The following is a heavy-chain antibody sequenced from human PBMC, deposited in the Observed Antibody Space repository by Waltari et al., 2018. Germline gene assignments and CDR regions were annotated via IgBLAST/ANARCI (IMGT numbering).Heavy chain of an antibody. CDR3: ARDMVQGENGMDV. CDR1: GDSIRRAFY. D-gene: IGHD3-10*01. Sequence: QVQLQESGPGLVKSSETLTLTCAISGDSIRRAFYWGWIRQPPGKGLEWIGRMIHSGRTYNNPSLKSRVTMIIDTSKNQFSLRLSSVTAADTAVYYCARDMVQGENGMDVWGQGTTVIVSS. CDR2: MIHSGRT. V-gene: IGHV4-38-2*02. J-gene: IGHJ6*02.